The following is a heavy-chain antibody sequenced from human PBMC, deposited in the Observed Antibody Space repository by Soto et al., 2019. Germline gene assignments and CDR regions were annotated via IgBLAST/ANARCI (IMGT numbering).Heavy chain of an antibody. Sequence: PGGSLRLSCAASGFTFSSYSMNWVRQAPGKGLEWVSSISSSSSYIYYAGSVKGRFTISRDNAKNSLYLQMNSLRAEDTAVYYCARVRRGAYYYYYYGMDVWGQGTTVTSP. J-gene: IGHJ6*02. D-gene: IGHD3-10*01. CDR3: ARVRRGAYYYYYYGMDV. V-gene: IGHV3-21*01. CDR2: ISSSSSYI. CDR1: GFTFSSYS.